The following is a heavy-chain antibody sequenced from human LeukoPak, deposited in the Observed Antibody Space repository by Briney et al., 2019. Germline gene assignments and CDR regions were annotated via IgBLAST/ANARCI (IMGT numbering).Heavy chain of an antibody. Sequence: GGSLRLSCAASGFTFSSYAMSWVRQAPWKGLEWVSAISGSGGSTYYADSVKGRFTISRDNAKNSLYLQMNSLRAEDTAVYYCAREGPAQYQLLYSSPLRPGAKGNGFDYWGQGTLVTVSS. J-gene: IGHJ4*02. V-gene: IGHV3-23*01. D-gene: IGHD2-2*02. CDR2: ISGSGGST. CDR3: AREGPAQYQLLYSSPLRPGAKGNGFDY. CDR1: GFTFSSYA.